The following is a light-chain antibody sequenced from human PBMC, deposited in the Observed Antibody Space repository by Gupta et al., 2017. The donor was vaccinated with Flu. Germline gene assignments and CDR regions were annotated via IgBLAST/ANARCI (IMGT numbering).Light chain of an antibody. V-gene: IGLV3-25*02. Sequence: SFELTQSPSVSVSPGQTARITCSGNGLSKQYVHWYQQKAGQAPVLVMYKDTERPSGIPERFSGSTSGTSVTLAITEVQAEDEADYYCQSGNKNGSWVFGGGTKMTVL. CDR3: QSGNKNGSWV. CDR1: GLSKQY. J-gene: IGLJ3*02. CDR2: KDT.